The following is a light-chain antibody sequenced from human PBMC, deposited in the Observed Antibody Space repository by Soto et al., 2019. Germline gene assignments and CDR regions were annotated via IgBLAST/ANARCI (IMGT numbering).Light chain of an antibody. CDR2: AAY. V-gene: IGKV1-27*01. Sequence: DIQMTQSPSSLSASVGDRVTITCRASQGISNYLAWYQQKPGKVPKLLIYAAYTMQSGVPSRFSGSGSGTDFTLTISSLQPEDVATYYCQKYNSAPPSTFGQGTRLEIK. CDR1: QGISNY. CDR3: QKYNSAPPST. J-gene: IGKJ5*01.